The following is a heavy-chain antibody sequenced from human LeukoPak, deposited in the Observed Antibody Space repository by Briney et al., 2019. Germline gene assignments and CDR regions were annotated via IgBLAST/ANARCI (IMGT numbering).Heavy chain of an antibody. D-gene: IGHD6-13*01. J-gene: IGHJ3*02. CDR3: TRTYRSSWYDGFDI. V-gene: IGHV3-49*04. CDR2: IRSKAYGGTT. Sequence: PGGSLRLSCAASGFTFSSYAMNWVRQAPGKGLEWVGFIRSKAYGGTTEYAASVKGSFTISRDDSKSIAYLQMNSLKTEDTGVYYCTRTYRSSWYDGFDIWGQGTMVTVSS. CDR1: GFTFSSYA.